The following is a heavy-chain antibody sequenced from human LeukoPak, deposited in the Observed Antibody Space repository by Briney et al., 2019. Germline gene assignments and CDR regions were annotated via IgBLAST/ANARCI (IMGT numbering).Heavy chain of an antibody. J-gene: IGHJ4*02. V-gene: IGHV3-21*01. CDR2: ISSSSSYI. D-gene: IGHD3-3*01. CDR1: GFTFSRHS. CDR3: AREGSTDFWSAYSVYYFDY. Sequence: GGSLRLSCAASGFTFSRHSMNWVRQAPGKGLEWVSSISSSSSYIYYADSVKGRFTISRDDAKNSLYLQMNSLRAEDTAVYYCAREGSTDFWSAYSVYYFDYWGQGTLVTVSS.